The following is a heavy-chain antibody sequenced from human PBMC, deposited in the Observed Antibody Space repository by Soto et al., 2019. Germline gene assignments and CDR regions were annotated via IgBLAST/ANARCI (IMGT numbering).Heavy chain of an antibody. CDR1: GFSLTTDGAA. CDR3: VTRKGVTAPFAF. D-gene: IGHD5-18*01. Sequence: QITLKESGPPLVKPTQTLTLTCTVSGFSLTTDGAAVGWIRQPPGRTLECLAFIYWDADKRYSPSLKTRVTIQKDNSKDLVVLTMTNMHPVDTGTYYCVTRKGVTAPFAFWGQGSLVTATS. V-gene: IGHV2-5*04. CDR2: IYWDADK. J-gene: IGHJ4*02.